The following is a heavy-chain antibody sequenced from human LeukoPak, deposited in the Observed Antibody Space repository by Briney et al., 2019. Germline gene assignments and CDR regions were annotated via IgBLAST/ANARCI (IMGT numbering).Heavy chain of an antibody. J-gene: IGHJ5*02. D-gene: IGHD3-9*01. Sequence: PSETLSLTCAVSGGSISSGGYSWSWIRQPPGKGLEWIGYIYHSGSTYYNPSLKSRVTISVDRSKNQFSLKLSSVTAADTAVYYCARGGRYYDILTGSFGFDPWGQGTLVTVSP. CDR2: IYHSGST. V-gene: IGHV4-30-2*01. CDR3: ARGGRYYDILTGSFGFDP. CDR1: GGSISSGGYS.